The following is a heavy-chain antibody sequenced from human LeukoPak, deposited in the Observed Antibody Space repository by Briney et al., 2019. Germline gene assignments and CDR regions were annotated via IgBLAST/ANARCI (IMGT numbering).Heavy chain of an antibody. Sequence: GGSLRLSCAASGFTFSSYSMNWVRQAPGKGLEWVSYISSSSSTIYYADSVKGRFTISRDNAKNSLYLQMNSLRAEDTAVYYCAKKSQPGVDMATIHFDHGGQGTLVTVSS. V-gene: IGHV3-48*01. J-gene: IGHJ4*02. CDR1: GFTFSSYS. CDR2: ISSSSSTI. CDR3: AKKSQPGVDMATIHFDH. D-gene: IGHD5-24*01.